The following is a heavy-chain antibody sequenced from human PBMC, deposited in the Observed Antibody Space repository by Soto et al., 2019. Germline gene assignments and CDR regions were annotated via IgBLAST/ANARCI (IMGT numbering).Heavy chain of an antibody. J-gene: IGHJ4*02. Sequence: SETLSLTCTVSGGSISSYYWSWIRQPPGKGLEWIGYIYYSGSTNYNPSLKSRVTISVDTSKNQFSLKLSSVTAADTAVYYCARWEVHCSGGSCYSDLDYWGQGTLVTVSS. CDR2: IYYSGST. D-gene: IGHD2-15*01. CDR1: GGSISSYY. V-gene: IGHV4-59*08. CDR3: ARWEVHCSGGSCYSDLDY.